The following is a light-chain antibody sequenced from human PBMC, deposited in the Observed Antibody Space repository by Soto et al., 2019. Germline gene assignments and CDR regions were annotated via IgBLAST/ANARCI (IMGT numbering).Light chain of an antibody. CDR1: QGISSY. V-gene: IGKV1-9*01. CDR2: AAS. Sequence: IQLTQSPSSLSASVGDRVTITCRASQGISSYLAWYQQKTGKAPKLLIYAASTLQSGVPSRFSGSGSGIDFTLTISSLQPEDFATYYCQQLNSYPLFGQGTRLEIK. J-gene: IGKJ5*01. CDR3: QQLNSYPL.